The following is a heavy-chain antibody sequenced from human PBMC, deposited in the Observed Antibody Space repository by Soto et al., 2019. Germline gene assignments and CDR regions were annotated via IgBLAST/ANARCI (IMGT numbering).Heavy chain of an antibody. CDR2: INSDGSGT. J-gene: IGHJ6*02. D-gene: IGHD3-22*01. Sequence: GGSLILTCAASGFTFSNYWMHWVLQAPGRGLVWVSRINSDGSGTSYADSVKGRLTISRDNAKNTVYLQMNSLRVEDTAVYYCARDRVYEESSGYYQAYGMEGWGQGTTVTV. CDR1: GFTFSNYW. CDR3: ARDRVYEESSGYYQAYGMEG. V-gene: IGHV3-74*01.